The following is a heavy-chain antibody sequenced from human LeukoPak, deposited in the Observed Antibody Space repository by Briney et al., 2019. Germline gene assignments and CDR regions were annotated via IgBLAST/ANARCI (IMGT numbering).Heavy chain of an antibody. J-gene: IGHJ4*02. D-gene: IGHD5-12*01. CDR3: ARECGYDPYFDY. V-gene: IGHV3-33*01. CDR2: IWYDGSNK. Sequence: AGGSLRLSCAASGFTFSSYGMHWVRQAPGKGLERVAVIWYDGSNKYYADSVKGRFTISRDNSKNTLYLQMNSLRAEDTAVYYCARECGYDPYFDYWGQGTLVTVSS. CDR1: GFTFSSYG.